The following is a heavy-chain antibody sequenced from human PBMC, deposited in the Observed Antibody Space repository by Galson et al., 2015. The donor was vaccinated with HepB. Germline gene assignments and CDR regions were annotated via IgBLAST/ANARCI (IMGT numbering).Heavy chain of an antibody. CDR3: ARDRGAGVVVVNATLFDY. J-gene: IGHJ4*02. Sequence: SLRLSCAASGFTFSSYAMHWVRQAPGKGLEWVTVISYDGSNKYYADSVKGRFTISRDNSKNTLYLQMNSLRAEDTAMYYCARDRGAGVVVVNATLFDYWGQGTLVTVSS. D-gene: IGHD2-15*01. V-gene: IGHV3-30-3*01. CDR1: GFTFSSYA. CDR2: ISYDGSNK.